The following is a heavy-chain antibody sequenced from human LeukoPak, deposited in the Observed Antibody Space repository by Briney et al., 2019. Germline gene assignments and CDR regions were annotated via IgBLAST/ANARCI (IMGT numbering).Heavy chain of an antibody. CDR3: ARGSLSSRYAFDI. D-gene: IGHD6-13*01. J-gene: IGHJ3*02. CDR1: GYTFTNYA. Sequence: ASVKVSCKASGYTFTNYAMNWVRQAPGQGLEGMGWINTNTGNPTYAQGFTGRFVFSLDTSITTAYLQITNLKAEGTAVYFCARGSLSSRYAFDIWGQGTMVTVSS. V-gene: IGHV7-4-1*02. CDR2: INTNTGNP.